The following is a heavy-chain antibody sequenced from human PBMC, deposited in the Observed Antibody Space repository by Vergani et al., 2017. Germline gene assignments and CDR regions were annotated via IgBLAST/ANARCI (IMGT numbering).Heavy chain of an antibody. CDR2: IYYSGST. Sequence: QVQLRESGPGLVKPSETLSLTCTVSGGSISSYYWSWIRQPPGKGLEWIGYIYYSGSTNYNPSLKSRVTISVDTSKNQFSLKLSSVTAADTAVYYCARDRTRLKAAGIAYYGMDVWGQGTTVTVSS. V-gene: IGHV4-59*01. D-gene: IGHD6-13*01. CDR3: ARDRTRLKAAGIAYYGMDV. CDR1: GGSISSYY. J-gene: IGHJ6*02.